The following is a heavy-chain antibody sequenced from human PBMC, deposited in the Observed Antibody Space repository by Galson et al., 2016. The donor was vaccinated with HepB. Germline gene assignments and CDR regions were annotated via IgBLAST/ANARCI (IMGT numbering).Heavy chain of an antibody. CDR2: TYYKSKWYY. J-gene: IGHJ6*04. V-gene: IGHV6-1*01. CDR1: GDSVSSNSAA. D-gene: IGHD5-12*01. Sequence: CAISGDSVSSNSAAWNWIRQSPSRGLEWLGRTYYKSKWYYDYAVSVKSPITINQDTSTNQFSLQFNSVTPEATAVYYCARSSNDVSHYFYYGLDVWGKGTTVTVSS. CDR3: ARSSNDVSHYFYYGLDV.